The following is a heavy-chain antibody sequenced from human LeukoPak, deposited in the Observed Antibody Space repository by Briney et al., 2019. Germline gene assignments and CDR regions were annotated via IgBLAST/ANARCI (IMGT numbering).Heavy chain of an antibody. D-gene: IGHD2-15*01. CDR1: GYTFTSYD. CDR3: ARLIGYGYYMDV. Sequence: ASVKVSCKASGYTFTSYDTNWVRQATGQGLEWMGWMNPNSGNTGYAQKFQGRVTITRNTSISTAYMELSSLRPEDTAVYYCARLIGYGYYMDVWGKGTTVTVSS. J-gene: IGHJ6*03. CDR2: MNPNSGNT. V-gene: IGHV1-8*03.